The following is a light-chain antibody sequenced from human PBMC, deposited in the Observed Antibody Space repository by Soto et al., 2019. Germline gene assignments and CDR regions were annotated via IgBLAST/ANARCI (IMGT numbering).Light chain of an antibody. J-gene: IGKJ5*01. CDR2: AAS. CDR3: QQYGSSPSIT. Sequence: EIVLTQSPGTLSLSPGERATLSCRASQTVSSSFLAWYQQTPGQAPRLLIYAASSRATGIPDRFSGSGSGTDFTLTISRLEPEDFAVYYCQQYGSSPSITFGQGTRLEIK. CDR1: QTVSSSF. V-gene: IGKV3-20*01.